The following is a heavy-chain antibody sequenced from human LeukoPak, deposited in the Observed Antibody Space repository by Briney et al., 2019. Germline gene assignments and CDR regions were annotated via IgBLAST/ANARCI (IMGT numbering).Heavy chain of an antibody. Sequence: PGGYLRLSYEASGFTFSSYAMSWVRQTPGGRLKWVSTIGGGGIDTYYEDSVKGRFTISRDNSKNTLYLQMNSLRVEDTAVYYCAKDPPTSGTTFDYWGRGTLVTVSS. J-gene: IGHJ4*02. V-gene: IGHV3-23*01. D-gene: IGHD1-1*01. CDR2: IGGGGIDT. CDR1: GFTFSSYA. CDR3: AKDPPTSGTTFDY.